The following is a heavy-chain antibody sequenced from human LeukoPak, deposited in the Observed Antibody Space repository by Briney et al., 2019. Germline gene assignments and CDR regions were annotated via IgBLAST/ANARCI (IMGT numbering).Heavy chain of an antibody. V-gene: IGHV3-23*01. D-gene: IGHD2-21*01. CDR3: ARDLFNAFDI. J-gene: IGHJ3*02. CDR2: IGAGGTFT. Sequence: PGGSLRLCCTASGFTFSSYAMNWVRQAPGKGLEWVSGIGAGGTFTYYADSVKGRFTISRDNSKNSLYLQMNSLRDEDTAVYYCARDLFNAFDIWGQGTMVTVSS. CDR1: GFTFSSYA.